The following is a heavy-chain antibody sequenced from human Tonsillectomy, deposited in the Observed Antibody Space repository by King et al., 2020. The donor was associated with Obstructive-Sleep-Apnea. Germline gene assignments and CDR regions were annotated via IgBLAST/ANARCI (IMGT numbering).Heavy chain of an antibody. D-gene: IGHD3-10*01. V-gene: IGHV4-39*07. CDR3: AREGGFTMVRGAYDAFDI. J-gene: IGHJ3*02. Sequence: QLQESGPGLVKPSETLSLTCTVSGGSISSSSYYWGWIRQPPGKGLEWIGSIYYSGSTYYNPSLKSRVTISVDTSKNQFSLKLSSVTAADTAVYYCAREGGFTMVRGAYDAFDIWGQGTMVTVSS. CDR2: IYYSGST. CDR1: GGSISSSSYY.